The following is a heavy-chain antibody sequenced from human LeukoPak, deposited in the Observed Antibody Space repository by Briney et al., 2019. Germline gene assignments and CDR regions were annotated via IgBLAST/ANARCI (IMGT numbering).Heavy chain of an antibody. V-gene: IGHV3-30*18. Sequence: GRSLRLSCAASGFTFSSYGMHWVCQAPGKGLEWVAVISYDGSHKYYADSVKGRLIISRDNSKNTLYLQMNSLRAEDTAVYYCAKDASDSSGWYYFDYWGQGTLVTVSS. J-gene: IGHJ4*02. D-gene: IGHD6-19*01. CDR3: AKDASDSSGWYYFDY. CDR2: ISYDGSHK. CDR1: GFTFSSYG.